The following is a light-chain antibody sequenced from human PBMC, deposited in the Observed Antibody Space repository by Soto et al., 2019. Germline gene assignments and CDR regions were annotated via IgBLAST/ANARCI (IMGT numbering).Light chain of an antibody. Sequence: AIRMTQSPSSVSASIGDRVTITCRASQGISRYLDWYQQKPGKAPKLLIYAASTLQSGVPSRFSGSGSGQEFTRTTSCLQSEDFATYYCQQYYSYPWTFGQGTKVELK. CDR1: QGISRY. CDR2: AAS. CDR3: QQYYSYPWT. J-gene: IGKJ1*01. V-gene: IGKV1-8*01.